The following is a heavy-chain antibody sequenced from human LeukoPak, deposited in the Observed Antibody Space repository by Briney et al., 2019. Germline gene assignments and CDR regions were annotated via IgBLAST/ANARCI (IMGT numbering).Heavy chain of an antibody. CDR2: ISGSGVST. Sequence: GGSLRLSCAASGLTFSSYDMSWVRQAPGKGLEWVSAISGSGVSTYYADSVKGRFTISRDDSKDTLYLQMDSLRADDTAVYYCAKAGGASWYDCWGQGTLVTVSS. J-gene: IGHJ5*01. D-gene: IGHD6-25*01. V-gene: IGHV3-23*01. CDR3: AKAGGASWYDC. CDR1: GLTFSSYD.